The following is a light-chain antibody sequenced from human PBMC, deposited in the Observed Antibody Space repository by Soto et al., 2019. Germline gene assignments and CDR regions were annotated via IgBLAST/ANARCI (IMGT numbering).Light chain of an antibody. CDR3: QQYNNWPLCT. J-gene: IGKJ1*01. CDR2: GAS. CDR1: QSVSSN. Sequence: EIVMTQSPATLSVSPGERATLSCRASQSVSSNLASYQQKPGQAPRLLIYGASTRAPGIPARFSGRGSGTEFTLTISSLQSEDFAVYYSQQYNNWPLCTFGQGTKVEIK. V-gene: IGKV3-15*01.